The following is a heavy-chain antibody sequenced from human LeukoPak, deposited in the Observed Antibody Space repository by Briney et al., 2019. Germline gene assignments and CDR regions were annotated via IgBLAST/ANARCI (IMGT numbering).Heavy chain of an antibody. Sequence: GASLKVSCKASGYTFTSYAVHWVRQAPGQRLEWMGWINAGNGNTKYSQNFQGRVTITRDTSASTAYMELSSLRSGDTAVYYCATGSRLDYWGQGTLVTVSS. CDR2: INAGNGNT. CDR1: GYTFTSYA. J-gene: IGHJ4*02. CDR3: ATGSRLDY. V-gene: IGHV1-3*01. D-gene: IGHD2-15*01.